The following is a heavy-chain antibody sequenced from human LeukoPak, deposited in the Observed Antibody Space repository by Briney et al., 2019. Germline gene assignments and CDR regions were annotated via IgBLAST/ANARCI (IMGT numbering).Heavy chain of an antibody. V-gene: IGHV4-61*02. J-gene: IGHJ4*02. Sequence: SETLSLTCTVSGGSISSGNYYWSWIRQPAGKGLTWIGGISDDGSPFYNPSLQSRLTISIDTSKNQFSLRLTSVTAADTVVYYCARDSRWSSGWYFLADYWGQGTVVTVSS. CDR1: GGSISSGNYY. CDR3: ARDSRWSSGWYFLADY. D-gene: IGHD6-19*01. CDR2: ISDDGSP.